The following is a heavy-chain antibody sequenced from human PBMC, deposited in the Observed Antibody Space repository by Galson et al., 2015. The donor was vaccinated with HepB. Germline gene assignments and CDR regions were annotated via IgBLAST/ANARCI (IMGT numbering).Heavy chain of an antibody. CDR2: ISDSGST. Sequence: CTVSGGSISSSNYFWSWIRQHPEKGLEWIAYISDSGSTYSNPSLKSRVAMSVDTSKNQFSLKLTSVSAADTAVYYCAREVIAAAATDAFDLWGQGTLVTVSS. CDR1: GGSISSSNYF. V-gene: IGHV4-31*03. D-gene: IGHD2-21*01. CDR3: AREVIAAAATDAFDL. J-gene: IGHJ3*01.